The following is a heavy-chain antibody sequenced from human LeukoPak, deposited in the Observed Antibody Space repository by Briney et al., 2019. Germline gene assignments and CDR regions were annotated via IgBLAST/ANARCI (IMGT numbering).Heavy chain of an antibody. J-gene: IGHJ4*02. Sequence: SETLSLTCTVSGGSISTYYWTWIRQPPGKGLEWIGNIYDRGSTKYNPSLKSRVTISVDTSKNQFSLRLSSVTAADTAVYYCARGRTFDNWGQGTLVTVSS. V-gene: IGHV4-59*01. CDR2: IYDRGST. CDR3: ARGRTFDN. CDR1: GGSISTYY.